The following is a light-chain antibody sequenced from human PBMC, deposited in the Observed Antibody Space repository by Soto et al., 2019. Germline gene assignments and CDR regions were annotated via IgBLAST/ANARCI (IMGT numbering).Light chain of an antibody. CDR1: SSDVGSYNL. J-gene: IGLJ3*02. V-gene: IGLV2-23*01. CDR2: EGS. CDR3: CSYAHGSTLM. Sequence: QSALTQPASVSGSPGQSITISCTGTSSDVGSYNLVSWYQQHPGKAPKLMIYEGSKWPSGVSNRFFGSKSGNTASLTISGLQAEDEADYYCCSYAHGSTLMFGGGTKVTVL.